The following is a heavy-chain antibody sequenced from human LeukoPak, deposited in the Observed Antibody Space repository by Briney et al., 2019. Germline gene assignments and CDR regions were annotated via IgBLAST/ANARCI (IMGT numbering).Heavy chain of an antibody. J-gene: IGHJ3*02. CDR1: GYSISSGYY. V-gene: IGHV4-38-2*02. Sequence: SETLSFTCTVSGYSISSGYYWGWIRQPPGKGLEWIGSIYHSGSTYYNPSLKSRVTISVDTSKNQFSLKLSSVTAADTAVYYCARDYYYDSSGYSGYPLINAFDIWGQGTMVTVSS. D-gene: IGHD3-22*01. CDR2: IYHSGST. CDR3: ARDYYYDSSGYSGYPLINAFDI.